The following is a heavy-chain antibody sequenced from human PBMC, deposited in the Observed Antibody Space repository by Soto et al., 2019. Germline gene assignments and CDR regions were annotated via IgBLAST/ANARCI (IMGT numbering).Heavy chain of an antibody. D-gene: IGHD5-18*01. J-gene: IGHJ6*02. CDR2: IYYSGST. Sequence: SETLSLTCAVSGGSISSYYWSWIRQPPGKGLEWIGYIYYSGSTNYNPSLKSRVTISVDTSKNQFSLKLSSVTAADTAVYYCARDQPRRGYSYGSSYYYYGMDVWGQGTTVTVSS. CDR1: GGSISSYY. CDR3: ARDQPRRGYSYGSSYYYYGMDV. V-gene: IGHV4-59*12.